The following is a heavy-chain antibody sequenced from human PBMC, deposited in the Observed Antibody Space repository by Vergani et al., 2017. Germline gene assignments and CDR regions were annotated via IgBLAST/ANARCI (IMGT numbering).Heavy chain of an antibody. D-gene: IGHD6-6*01. CDR1: GGTFSSYA. J-gene: IGHJ6*02. CDR3: ARDYFRSSKYYYYGMDV. V-gene: IGHV1-69*01. Sequence: QVQLVQSGAEVKKPGSSVKVSCKASGGTFSSYAISWVRQAPGQGLEWMGGIIPIFGTANYAQKFQGRVPITADESTSTAYMELSSLRSEDTAVYYCARDYFRSSKYYYYGMDVWGQGTTVTVSS. CDR2: IIPIFGTA.